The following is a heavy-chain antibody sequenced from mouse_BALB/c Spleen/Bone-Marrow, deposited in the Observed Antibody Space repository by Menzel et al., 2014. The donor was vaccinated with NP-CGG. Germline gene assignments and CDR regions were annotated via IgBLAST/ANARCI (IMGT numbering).Heavy chain of an antibody. CDR2: ISYSGST. CDR1: GDSITSSY. CDR3: ARDFDY. Sequence: VQLQQSGPSLVKPSQTLSLTCSVTGDSITSSYWNWIRKFPGNRLEYMGYISYSGSTYYNPSLKSRISITRDTSKNQYYLQSNSVTTEDTATYYCARDFDYWGQGTTLTVSS. V-gene: IGHV3-8*02. J-gene: IGHJ2*01.